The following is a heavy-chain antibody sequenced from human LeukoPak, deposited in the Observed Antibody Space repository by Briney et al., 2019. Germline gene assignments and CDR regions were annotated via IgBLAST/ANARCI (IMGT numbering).Heavy chain of an antibody. J-gene: IGHJ4*02. Sequence: SETLSLTCTVSGGSISSGSYYWSWIRQPAGKGLEWIGRIYTSGSTNYNPSLKSRVTISVDTSKNQFSLKLSSVTAADTAVYYCARGLSSGWYSIFDYWGQGTLVTASS. CDR2: IYTSGST. CDR1: GGSISSGSYY. CDR3: ARGLSSGWYSIFDY. V-gene: IGHV4-61*02. D-gene: IGHD6-19*01.